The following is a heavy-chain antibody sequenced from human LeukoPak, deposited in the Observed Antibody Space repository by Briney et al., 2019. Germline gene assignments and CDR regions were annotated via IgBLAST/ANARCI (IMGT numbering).Heavy chain of an antibody. D-gene: IGHD3-10*01. CDR3: AMKYYYGSGSYYYYYGMDV. Sequence: SETLSLTCTVSGGSISSGDYYWSWIRQPPGKGLEWIVYIYYSGSTYYNPSLKSRVTISVDTSKNQFSLKLSSVTAADTAVYYCAMKYYYGSGSYYYYYGMDVWGQGTTVTVSS. V-gene: IGHV4-30-4*02. CDR2: IYYSGST. CDR1: GGSISSGDYY. J-gene: IGHJ6*02.